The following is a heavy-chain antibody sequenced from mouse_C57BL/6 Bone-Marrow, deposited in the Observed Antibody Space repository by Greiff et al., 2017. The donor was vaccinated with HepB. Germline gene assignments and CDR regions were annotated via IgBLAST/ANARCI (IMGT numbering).Heavy chain of an antibody. CDR1: GYTFTDYE. Sequence: LVESGAELVRPGASVTLSCKASGYTFTDYEMHWVKQTPVHGLEWIGAIDPETGGTAYNQKFKGKAILTADKSSSTAYMELRSLTSEDSAVYYCTRVDTYAMDYWGQGTSVTVSS. CDR3: TRVDTYAMDY. CDR2: IDPETGGT. V-gene: IGHV1-15*01. J-gene: IGHJ4*01.